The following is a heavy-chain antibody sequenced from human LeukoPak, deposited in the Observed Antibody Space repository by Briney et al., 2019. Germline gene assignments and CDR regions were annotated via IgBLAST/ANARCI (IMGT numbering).Heavy chain of an antibody. CDR2: INHSGST. D-gene: IGHD6-13*01. CDR3: AMHNSSSWYFDY. J-gene: IGHJ4*02. Sequence: SETLSLTCAVYGGSFSGYYWSWIRQPPGKGLGWIGEINHSGSTNYNPSLKSRVTISVDTSKNQFSLKLSSVTAADTAVYYCAMHNSSSWYFDYWGQGTLVTVSP. CDR1: GGSFSGYY. V-gene: IGHV4-34*01.